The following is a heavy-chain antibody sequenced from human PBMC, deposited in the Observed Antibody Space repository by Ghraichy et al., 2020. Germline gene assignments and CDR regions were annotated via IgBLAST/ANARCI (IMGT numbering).Heavy chain of an antibody. D-gene: IGHD2-21*02. Sequence: SETLSLNCTVSGGSISSYYWSWIRQPPGKGLEWIGYIYYSGSTNYNPSLKSRVTISVDTSKNQFSLKLSSVTAADTAVYYCARDLSGGDWWFDPWGQGTLVTVSS. V-gene: IGHV4-59*01. J-gene: IGHJ5*02. CDR1: GGSISSYY. CDR2: IYYSGST. CDR3: ARDLSGGDWWFDP.